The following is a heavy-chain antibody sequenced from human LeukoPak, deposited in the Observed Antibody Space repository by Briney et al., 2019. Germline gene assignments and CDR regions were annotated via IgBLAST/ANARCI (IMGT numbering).Heavy chain of an antibody. J-gene: IGHJ4*02. V-gene: IGHV4-59*08. CDR3: ARQAYCSSSSCYPFDY. D-gene: IGHD2-2*01. Sequence: PSETLCLTCTVSGGSISSYYWSWIRQPPGKGLEWIGYIHYSGSTNYNPSLKSRVTISVDTSKNQFSLKLSSVTAADTAVYYCARQAYCSSSSCYPFDYWGQGTLVTVSS. CDR1: GGSISSYY. CDR2: IHYSGST.